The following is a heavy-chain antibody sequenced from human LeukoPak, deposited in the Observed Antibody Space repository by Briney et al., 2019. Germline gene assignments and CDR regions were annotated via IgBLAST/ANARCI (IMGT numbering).Heavy chain of an antibody. CDR1: GGSISGYY. CDR2: IHYSGST. D-gene: IGHD3-22*01. V-gene: IGHV4-59*08. J-gene: IGHJ4*02. CDR3: VIRASGYYYYFDY. Sequence: SETLSLTCTVSGGSISGYYWSWIRQPPGKGLEWIGYIHYSGSTNSNPSLRSRVTISVDTSKNQFALKLSSVTAADTAVYYCVIRASGYYYYFDYWGQGTLVTVSS.